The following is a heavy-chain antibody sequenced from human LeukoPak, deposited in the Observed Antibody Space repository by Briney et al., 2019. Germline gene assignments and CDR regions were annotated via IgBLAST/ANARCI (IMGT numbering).Heavy chain of an antibody. J-gene: IGHJ4*02. Sequence: GGSLRLSCAASGFTFSSYGMHWVRQAPGKGLEWVAVIWYDGSNKYYADSVKGRFTISRDNSKNTLYLQMNSLRAEDTAAYYCARERIAAAGQNYDYWGQGTLVTVSS. CDR3: ARERIAAAGQNYDY. D-gene: IGHD6-13*01. CDR2: IWYDGSNK. CDR1: GFTFSSYG. V-gene: IGHV3-33*01.